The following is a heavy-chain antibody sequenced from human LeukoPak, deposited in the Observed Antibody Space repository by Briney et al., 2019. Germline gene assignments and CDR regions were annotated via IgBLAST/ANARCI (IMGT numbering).Heavy chain of an antibody. CDR2: INTNTGNP. D-gene: IGHD3-3*01. V-gene: IGHV7-4-1*02. J-gene: IGHJ3*02. CDR1: GYTFTSYA. Sequence: ASVKVSCKASGYTFTSYAMNWVRQAPGQGLEWMGWINTNTGNPTYAQGFTGRFVFSLDTSVSTAYLQISSLKAEDTAVYYCARDKAGHDFWSGYHDAFDIWGQGTMATVSS. CDR3: ARDKAGHDFWSGYHDAFDI.